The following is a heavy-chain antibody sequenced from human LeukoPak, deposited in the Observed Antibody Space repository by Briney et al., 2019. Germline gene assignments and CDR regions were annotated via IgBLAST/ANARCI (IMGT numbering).Heavy chain of an antibody. D-gene: IGHD1-1*01. V-gene: IGHV1-69*13. J-gene: IGHJ6*02. CDR1: VGTFSIYA. Sequence: EASVKISFTASVGTFSIYAISWVRQAPGQGLEWMGGIIPIFGTANYAQKFQGRVTITADESTSTAYMELSSLRSEVTAVYYCATTTQYRDYYYGMDVWGQGTTVTVSS. CDR2: IIPIFGTA. CDR3: ATTTQYRDYYYGMDV.